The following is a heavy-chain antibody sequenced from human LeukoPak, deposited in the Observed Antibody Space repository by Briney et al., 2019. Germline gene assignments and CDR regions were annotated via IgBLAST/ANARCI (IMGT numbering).Heavy chain of an antibody. Sequence: GGSLRLSCAASGFSFSSYGMHWVRQAPGKGLEWVAFIQYDGSNKYYTDSVKGRFTISRDNSKNTLSLQMNSLGAEDTAVYYCAKETTLSYYYMDVWGKGTTVTVSS. CDR2: IQYDGSNK. CDR3: AKETTLSYYYMDV. V-gene: IGHV3-30*02. D-gene: IGHD4-11*01. CDR1: GFSFSSYG. J-gene: IGHJ6*03.